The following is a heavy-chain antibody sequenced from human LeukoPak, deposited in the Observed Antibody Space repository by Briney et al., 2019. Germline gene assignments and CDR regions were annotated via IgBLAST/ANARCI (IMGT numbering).Heavy chain of an antibody. CDR1: RFTFSSYW. V-gene: IGHV3-7*01. Sequence: PGGSLRLSCAASRFTFSSYWMSWVRQAPGKGLEWVANIKQDGSEKYYVDSVKGRFTISRDNAKNSLYLQMNSLRAEDTAVYYCARRYCSSTSCYGYYFDYWGQGTLVTVSS. CDR3: ARRYCSSTSCYGYYFDY. CDR2: IKQDGSEK. D-gene: IGHD2-2*01. J-gene: IGHJ4*02.